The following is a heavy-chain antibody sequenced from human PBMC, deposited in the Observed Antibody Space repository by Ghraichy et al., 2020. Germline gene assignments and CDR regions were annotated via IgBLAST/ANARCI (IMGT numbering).Heavy chain of an antibody. V-gene: IGHV3-7*03. CDR1: GFTFSSSW. Sequence: GALRLSCAASGFTFSSSWMTWVRQAPGRGLEWMANINQDGSTKNYVDSLKGRFTISRDNAKNSLYLQMNSLRVEDTAVYYCARDPEYSAFDIWGQGTMVTVSS. J-gene: IGHJ3*02. CDR3: ARDPEYSAFDI. CDR2: INQDGSTK. D-gene: IGHD4-11*01.